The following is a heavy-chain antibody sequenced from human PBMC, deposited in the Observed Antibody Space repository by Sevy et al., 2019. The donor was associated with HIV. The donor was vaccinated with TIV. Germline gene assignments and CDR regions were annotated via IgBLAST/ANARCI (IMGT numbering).Heavy chain of an antibody. V-gene: IGHV3-7*01. CDR1: GFTFSNYA. CDR2: INQDGSEK. J-gene: IGHJ4*02. Sequence: GGSLRLSCAATGFTFSNYAMHWVRQAPGKGLEWVANINQDGSEKFYLDSVKGRFTISRDNAKNSVFLQMDSLRAEDTAVYYCARSLDYWGQGSLVTVSS. CDR3: ARSLDY.